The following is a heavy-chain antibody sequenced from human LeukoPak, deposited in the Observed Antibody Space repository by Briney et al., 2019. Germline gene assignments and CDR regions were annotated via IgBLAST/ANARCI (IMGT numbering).Heavy chain of an antibody. D-gene: IGHD3-16*01. V-gene: IGHV3-74*01. Sequence: GGSLRLSCAASGFTFSSYWMHWVRQAPGKGLVWVSRINSDKSSTSHADSVKGRFTISRDNAKNTLFLQMNSLRAEDTAVYYCARGTRGGYYFDYWGQGTLVTVSS. J-gene: IGHJ4*02. CDR2: INSDKSST. CDR1: GFTFSSYW. CDR3: ARGTRGGYYFDY.